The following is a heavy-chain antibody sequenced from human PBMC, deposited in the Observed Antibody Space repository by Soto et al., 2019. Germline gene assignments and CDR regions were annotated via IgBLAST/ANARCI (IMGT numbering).Heavy chain of an antibody. CDR1: GGSISSYY. D-gene: IGHD3-3*01. CDR2: IYYSGST. J-gene: IGHJ6*03. Sequence: SETLSLTCTVSGGSISSYYWSWIRQPPGKGLEWIGYIYYSGSTNYNPSLKSRVTISVDTSKNQFSLKLSSVTAADTAVYYCARVFPDWSGYPYYYYYYYMDVWGKGTTVTVSS. V-gene: IGHV4-59*01. CDR3: ARVFPDWSGYPYYYYYYYMDV.